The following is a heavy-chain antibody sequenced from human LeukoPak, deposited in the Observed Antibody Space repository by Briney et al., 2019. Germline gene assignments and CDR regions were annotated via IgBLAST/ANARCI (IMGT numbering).Heavy chain of an antibody. CDR2: IRGDGRAT. Sequence: GGSMRLSCAASGFILTDYWMHWVRQAPGKELVWVARIRGDGRATTYADSVKGRFTISRDNAMNTVFLQMKSLRAEDTAVYYCARVYSCSSTSCYDHYFDYWGQGTLVTVSS. V-gene: IGHV3-74*01. CDR3: ARVYSCSSTSCYDHYFDY. J-gene: IGHJ4*02. CDR1: GFILTDYW. D-gene: IGHD2-2*01.